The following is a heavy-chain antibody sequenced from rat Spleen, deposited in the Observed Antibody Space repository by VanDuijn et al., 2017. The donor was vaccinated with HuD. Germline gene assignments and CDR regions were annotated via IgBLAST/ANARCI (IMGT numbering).Heavy chain of an antibody. CDR3: ARSLPGYNYEFAY. CDR1: GFTFSNYD. V-gene: IGHV5-7*01. Sequence: EVQLMESGGGLVQPGRSMKLSCLASGFTFSNYDMAWVSQAPKKGLEWVASITYDAFSTNYRDSVKGRFTISRDNAKSTLYLQMDSLRSEDTASYYCARSLPGYNYEFAYWGQGTLVTVSS. CDR2: ITYDAFST. D-gene: IGHD1-4*01. J-gene: IGHJ3*01.